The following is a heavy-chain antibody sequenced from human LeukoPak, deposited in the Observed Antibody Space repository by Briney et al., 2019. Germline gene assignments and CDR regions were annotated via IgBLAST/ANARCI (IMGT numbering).Heavy chain of an antibody. Sequence: GGSLRLSCAASGFTFSSYAMSWVRQAPGKGLEWVSAISGSGGSTYYADSVKGRFTISRDNSKNTLYLQMNSLGAEDTAVYYCAKGDYDSSGTYLGYYCYYGMDVWGQGTTVTVPS. J-gene: IGHJ6*02. V-gene: IGHV3-23*01. CDR2: ISGSGGST. CDR3: AKGDYDSSGTYLGYYCYYGMDV. CDR1: GFTFSSYA. D-gene: IGHD3-22*01.